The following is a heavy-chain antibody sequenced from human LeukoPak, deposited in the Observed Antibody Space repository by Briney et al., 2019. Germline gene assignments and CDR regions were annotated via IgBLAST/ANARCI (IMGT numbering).Heavy chain of an antibody. CDR2: IWYDGSNK. V-gene: IGHV3-33*01. Sequence: GGSLRLSCAASGFTFSSYGMHWVRQAPGKGLEWVAVIWYDGSNKYYADSVKGRFTISRDNSKNTLYLQMNGLRAEDTAVYYCARELSPVVKYYFDDWGQGTLVTVSS. D-gene: IGHD3-22*01. CDR1: GFTFSSYG. CDR3: ARELSPVVKYYFDD. J-gene: IGHJ4*02.